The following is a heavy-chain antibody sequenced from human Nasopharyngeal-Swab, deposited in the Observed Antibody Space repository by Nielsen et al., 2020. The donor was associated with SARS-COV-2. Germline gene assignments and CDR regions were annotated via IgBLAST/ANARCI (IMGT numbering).Heavy chain of an antibody. CDR3: ASGGGEGPYYYYYGMDV. D-gene: IGHD2-21*01. V-gene: IGHV4-59*08. Sequence: SETLSLTCAVSGVSISSYYWSWIRHAPGKGLEWIGYIHYSGSTNYNPSLKSRVTISVDTSKNQFSLKLSSVTAADTAVYYCASGGGEGPYYYYYGMDVWGQGTTVTVSS. CDR2: IHYSGST. J-gene: IGHJ6*02. CDR1: GVSISSYY.